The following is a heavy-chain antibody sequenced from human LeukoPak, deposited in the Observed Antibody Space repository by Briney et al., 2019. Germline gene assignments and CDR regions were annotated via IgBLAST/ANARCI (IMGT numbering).Heavy chain of an antibody. CDR1: GFTFDDYG. CDR2: INWNGGNT. V-gene: IGHV3-20*04. CDR3: AREGLAAADFYYCYMDV. J-gene: IGHJ6*03. D-gene: IGHD6-13*01. Sequence: GGSLRLSCAASGFTFDDYGMSWVRQAPGKGLEWVSGINWNGGNTGYADSVEGRFTISRDNAKNSLYLQMNSLRAEDTALYYCAREGLAAADFYYCYMDVWGKGTTVTVSS.